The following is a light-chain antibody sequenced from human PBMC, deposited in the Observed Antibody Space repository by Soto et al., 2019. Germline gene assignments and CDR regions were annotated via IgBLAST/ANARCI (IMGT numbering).Light chain of an antibody. CDR2: DAS. J-gene: IGKJ2*01. CDR1: QSISSW. Sequence: DIQMTQSTSTLSASVGDRVTLTCRASQSISSWLAWYQQKPGKAPKLLIYDASSLESGVPSRFSGSGSGTEFNLTISSLQLDEFATYYCQQYNSYPYTFGQGTKLEIK. V-gene: IGKV1-5*01. CDR3: QQYNSYPYT.